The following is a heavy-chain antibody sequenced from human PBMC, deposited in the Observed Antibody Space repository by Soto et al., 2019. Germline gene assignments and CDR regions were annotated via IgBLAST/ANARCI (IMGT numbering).Heavy chain of an antibody. J-gene: IGHJ3*01. CDR1: GFTLTNYA. CDR3: EGSWT. CDR2: ISASGDRT. D-gene: IGHD5-12*01. V-gene: IGHV3-23*01. Sequence: EVQLLVSGGGSVQPGGSLRLSCEVSGFTLTNYAMSWVRQAPGKGLEWVSQISASGDRTYYADSVKGWFTISKDSSKNTLFLQMNSLRGEDSAVYYCEGSWTWGQGTMVTVSS.